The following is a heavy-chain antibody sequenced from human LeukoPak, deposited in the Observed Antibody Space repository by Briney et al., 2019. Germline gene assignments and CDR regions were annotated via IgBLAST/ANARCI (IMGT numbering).Heavy chain of an antibody. D-gene: IGHD4-17*01. CDR2: INPNSGGT. CDR1: TYTFTDYY. V-gene: IGHV1-2*02. J-gene: IGHJ6*02. CDR3: ARAPTTVSYYYYYGMDV. Sequence: ASVNVSCKASTYTFTDYYMHWVRQAPGQGPEWMGWINPNSGGTKYAQKFQGRVTMTRDTSISTAYMELSRLTSDDTAVYYCARAPTTVSYYYYYGMDVWGQGTTVTVSS.